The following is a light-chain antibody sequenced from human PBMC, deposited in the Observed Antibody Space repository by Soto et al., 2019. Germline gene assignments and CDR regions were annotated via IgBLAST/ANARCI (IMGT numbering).Light chain of an antibody. CDR3: QQYDNLPPFT. CDR1: QDISNY. CDR2: DAS. J-gene: IGKJ3*01. Sequence: DIQMTQSPSSLSASVGDRVTITCQASQDISNYLNWYQQKPGKAPKLLIYDASNLETGVPSRFSGSGSGTXFTFTXSSLQPEDIATYYCQQYDNLPPFTFGPGTKVDIK. V-gene: IGKV1-33*01.